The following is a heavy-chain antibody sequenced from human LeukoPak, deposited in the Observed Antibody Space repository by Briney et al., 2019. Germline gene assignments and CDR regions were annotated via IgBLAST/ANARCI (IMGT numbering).Heavy chain of an antibody. CDR1: GGSFSGYY. CDR3: ARGLRGGQRWFDP. D-gene: IGHD3-16*01. CDR2: INHSGST. Sequence: PSETLSLTCAVYGGSFSGYYWSWIRQPPGKGLEWIGEINHSGSTNYNPSLKSRVTISVDTSKNQFSLKLSSVTAADTAVHYCARGLRGGQRWFDPWGQGTLVTVSS. V-gene: IGHV4-34*01. J-gene: IGHJ5*02.